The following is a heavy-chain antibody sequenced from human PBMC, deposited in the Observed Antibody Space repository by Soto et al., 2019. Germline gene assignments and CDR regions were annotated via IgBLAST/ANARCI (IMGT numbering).Heavy chain of an antibody. J-gene: IGHJ4*02. CDR1: GFTFSNAW. Sequence: VGSLRLSCAASGFTFSNAWMSWVRQAPGKGLEWVGRIKSKTDGGTTDYAAPVKGRFTISRDDSKNTLYLQMNSRKTEDTAVYYGTTEYDAYVWGSYRIDYWGQGTRVTVSS. D-gene: IGHD3-16*02. CDR2: IKSKTDGGTT. CDR3: TTEYDAYVWGSYRIDY. V-gene: IGHV3-15*01.